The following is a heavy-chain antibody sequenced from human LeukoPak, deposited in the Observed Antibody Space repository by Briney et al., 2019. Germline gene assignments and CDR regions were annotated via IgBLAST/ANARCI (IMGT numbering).Heavy chain of an antibody. V-gene: IGHV3-21*01. CDR1: GFTFSSYS. D-gene: IGHD4-17*01. CDR2: ISSSSSYI. CDR3: ARDLGYGDYAYIDY. Sequence: GGSLRLSCAASGFTFSSYSMNWVRQAPGKGLEWVSSISSSSSYIYYADSVKGRFTISRDNAKNSLYLQMNSLRAEDTAVYYCARDLGYGDYAYIDYWGQGTLVTVSS. J-gene: IGHJ4*02.